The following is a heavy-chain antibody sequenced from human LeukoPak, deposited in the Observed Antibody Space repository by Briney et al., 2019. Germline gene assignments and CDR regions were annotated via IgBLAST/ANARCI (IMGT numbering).Heavy chain of an antibody. CDR3: AGTTTTCCNY. D-gene: IGHD4-11*01. Sequence: YWMXWVRHAPXKGLVWVARISSDGSATSYADSVKGRFTISRDNAKNTLYLQMNSLRADDTAVYYCAGTTTTCCNYWGQGTLVTVSS. CDR2: ISSDGSAT. CDR1: YW. J-gene: IGHJ4*02. V-gene: IGHV3-74*01.